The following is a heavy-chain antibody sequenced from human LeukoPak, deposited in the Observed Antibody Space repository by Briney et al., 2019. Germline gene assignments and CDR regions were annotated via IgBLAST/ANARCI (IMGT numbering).Heavy chain of an antibody. D-gene: IGHD6-6*01. Sequence: GGSLRLSCAASGFTFRSYWMTWVRQAPGKGLEWVASINQDGSEHYYVDSVKGRSTISRDNAKNSLHLQMNSLRAEDTAVYYCAGSIVLAGISGRWGQGTLVTVSS. J-gene: IGHJ4*02. CDR2: INQDGSEH. CDR3: AGSIVLAGISGR. CDR1: GFTFRSYW. V-gene: IGHV3-7*01.